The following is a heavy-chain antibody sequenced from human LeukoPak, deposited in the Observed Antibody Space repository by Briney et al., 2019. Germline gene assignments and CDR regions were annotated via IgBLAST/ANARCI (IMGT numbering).Heavy chain of an antibody. Sequence: GRSLRLSCAASGFTFSSYAMRWVRQAPGKGLEWVAVISYDGSNKYYADSVKGRFTISRDNSKNTLYLQMNSLRAEDTAVYYCARDRAGSSSEKDNYYYYGMDVWGQGTTVTVSS. CDR1: GFTFSSYA. D-gene: IGHD6-6*01. V-gene: IGHV3-30-3*01. CDR3: ARDRAGSSSEKDNYYYYGMDV. J-gene: IGHJ6*02. CDR2: ISYDGSNK.